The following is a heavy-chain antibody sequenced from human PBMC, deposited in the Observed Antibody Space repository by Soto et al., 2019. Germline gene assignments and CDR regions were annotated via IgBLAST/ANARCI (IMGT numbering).Heavy chain of an antibody. CDR2: IIPILGIA. V-gene: IGHV1-69*08. CDR3: AREEYSSGWYSDY. CDR1: GGTFSSYT. J-gene: IGHJ4*02. Sequence: QVPLVQSGAEVKKPGSSVKVSCKASGGTFSSYTISWVRQAPGQGLEWMGRIIPILGIANYAQKFQGRVTITADKSTSTAYMELSSLRSEDTAVYYCAREEYSSGWYSDYWGQGTLVTVSS. D-gene: IGHD6-19*01.